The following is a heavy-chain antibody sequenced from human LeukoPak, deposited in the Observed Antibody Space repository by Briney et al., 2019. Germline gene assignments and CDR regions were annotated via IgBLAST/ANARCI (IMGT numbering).Heavy chain of an antibody. CDR3: AKDLSGTLTY. D-gene: IGHD1-26*01. Sequence: GGSLRLSCSASGFTFSNFAMSWVRQAPGKGLEWVSGISGSGIRTFSADSVKGRFTISRDNSKNTLYLQMNSLRAEDTAVYYCAKDLSGTLTYWGQGTLVTVSS. J-gene: IGHJ4*02. CDR1: GFTFSNFA. V-gene: IGHV3-23*01. CDR2: ISGSGIRT.